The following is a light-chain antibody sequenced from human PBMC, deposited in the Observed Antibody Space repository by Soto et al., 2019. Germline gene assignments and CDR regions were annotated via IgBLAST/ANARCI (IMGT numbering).Light chain of an antibody. CDR3: QAWDSSTVV. Sequence: SYELTQPPSVSVSPGQTVSITCSGDKLGDKYVCWYQQKPGQSPVLVIYQDTKRPSGIPERFSGSNSGNTATLTISGTQAMDEADYYCQAWDSSTVVFGGGTQLTVL. J-gene: IGLJ2*01. V-gene: IGLV3-1*01. CDR1: KLGDKY. CDR2: QDT.